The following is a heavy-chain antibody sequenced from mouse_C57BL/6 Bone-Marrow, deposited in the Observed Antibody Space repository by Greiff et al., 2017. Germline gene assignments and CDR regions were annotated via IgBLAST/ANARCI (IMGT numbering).Heavy chain of an antibody. CDR1: GFTFSSYG. CDR2: ISSGGSYT. J-gene: IGHJ2*01. D-gene: IGHD3-2*01. CDR3: ARVESSGYFDY. V-gene: IGHV5-6*01. Sequence: EVMLVESGGDLVKPGGSLKLSCAASGFTFSSYGMSWVRQTPDKRLEWVATISSGGSYTYYPDSVKGRFTISRDNAKNTLYLQMSSLKSEDTAMYCCARVESSGYFDYWGQGTTLTVSS.